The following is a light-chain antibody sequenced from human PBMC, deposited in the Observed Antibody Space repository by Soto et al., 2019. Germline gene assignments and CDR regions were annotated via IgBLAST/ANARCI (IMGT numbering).Light chain of an antibody. CDR2: AAS. CDR1: QSISTY. CDR3: QQSYRTPFT. V-gene: IGKV1-39*01. Sequence: DLQMTQSPSSLSASVGDRVTVTCRASQSISTYLNWYQQKPGKAPELLIYAASSLQSGVPSRFSGSGSGTDFTLTISSLQAGDFATYYCQQSYRTPFTFGPGTKVDIK. J-gene: IGKJ3*01.